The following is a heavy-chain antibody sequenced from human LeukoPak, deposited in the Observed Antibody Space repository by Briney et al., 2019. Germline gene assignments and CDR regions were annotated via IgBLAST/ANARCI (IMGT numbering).Heavy chain of an antibody. CDR3: ARAYCGGDCYSPTYYFDY. Sequence: ASVKVSCTASVYTFTVYYMHWVRQAPGQGLEWMGWINPNSGGTNYAQKFQGRVTMTRDTSISTAYMELSRLRSDDTAVYYCARAYCGGDCYSPTYYFDYWGQGTLVTVSS. J-gene: IGHJ4*02. V-gene: IGHV1-2*02. CDR1: VYTFTVYY. D-gene: IGHD2-21*02. CDR2: INPNSGGT.